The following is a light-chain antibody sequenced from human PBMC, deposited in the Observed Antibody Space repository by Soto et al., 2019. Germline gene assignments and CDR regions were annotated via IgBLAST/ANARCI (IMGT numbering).Light chain of an antibody. Sequence: EIVLTQSPATLSLSPGERATLSCRASQSVDSHLAWYQQKPGQAPRLLIYDTSNRATGVTVRFGGSGSGTDFTLTISSLEPEDFAVYYCQQRNSWPETFGQGTKLEIK. J-gene: IGKJ2*01. CDR2: DTS. V-gene: IGKV3-11*01. CDR3: QQRNSWPET. CDR1: QSVDSH.